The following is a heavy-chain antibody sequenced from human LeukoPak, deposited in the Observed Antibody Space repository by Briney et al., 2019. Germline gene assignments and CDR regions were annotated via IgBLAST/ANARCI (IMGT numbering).Heavy chain of an antibody. CDR2: MNPNSGNT. V-gene: IGHV1-8*01. D-gene: IGHD6-6*01. CDR3: ARVAARPNVDAFDI. CDR1: GYTFTSYD. Sequence: ASVKVSCKASGYTFTSYDINWVRQATGQGLEWMGWMNPNSGNTGYAQKFQGRVTMTRNTSISTAYMELSSLRSEDTAVYYCARVAARPNVDAFDIWGQGTMVTVSS. J-gene: IGHJ3*02.